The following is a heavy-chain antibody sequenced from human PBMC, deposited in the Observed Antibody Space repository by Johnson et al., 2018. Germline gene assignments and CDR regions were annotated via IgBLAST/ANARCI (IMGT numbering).Heavy chain of an antibody. J-gene: IGHJ3*02. CDR3: ARVRHGSGPSRAFDI. D-gene: IGHD3-10*01. Sequence: LVQSGGGLVQPGRTLRLSCAASGFTFDDYAMHWVRQAPGKGLEWVSGISWNSGSIGYADSVKGRFTISRDNAKNSLYLQMNSLRAEETALYYCARVRHGSGPSRAFDIWGQGTMVTVSS. V-gene: IGHV3-9*01. CDR1: GFTFDDYA. CDR2: ISWNSGSI.